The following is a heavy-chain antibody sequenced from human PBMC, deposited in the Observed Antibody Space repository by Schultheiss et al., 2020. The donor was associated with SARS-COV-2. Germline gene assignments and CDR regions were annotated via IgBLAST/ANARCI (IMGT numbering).Heavy chain of an antibody. D-gene: IGHD3-10*01. CDR2: IYHSGST. CDR3: ARGDYGSGSYYFDY. J-gene: IGHJ4*02. Sequence: SQTLSLTCAVYGGSFSGYYWTWIRQSPEKGMEWIGYIYHSGSTNYNPSLKSRVAMSVDMSKNHFSLKLSSVTAADTAVYYCARGDYGSGSYYFDYWGQGALVTVSS. V-gene: IGHV4-59*01. CDR1: GGSFSGYY.